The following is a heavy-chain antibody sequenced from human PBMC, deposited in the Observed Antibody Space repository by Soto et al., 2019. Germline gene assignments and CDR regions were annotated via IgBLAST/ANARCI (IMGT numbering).Heavy chain of an antibody. Sequence: QVQLVQSGAEVKKPGASVKVSCEASGYTFTTYGINWVRQAPGQGLEWMGWISTYNGNTNYAQRLQGRVTMTTDTSTTTAYMELRSLRSDDTAVYYCARDTYGLFDSWGQGTLVTVSS. D-gene: IGHD3-10*01. J-gene: IGHJ4*02. V-gene: IGHV1-18*01. CDR3: ARDTYGLFDS. CDR1: GYTFTTYG. CDR2: ISTYNGNT.